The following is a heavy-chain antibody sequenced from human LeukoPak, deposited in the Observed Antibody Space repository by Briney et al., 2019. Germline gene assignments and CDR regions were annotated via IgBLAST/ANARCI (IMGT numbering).Heavy chain of an antibody. V-gene: IGHV4-30-2*01. CDR1: GGSISSGGYS. J-gene: IGHJ4*02. Sequence: SQTLSLTCAVSGGSISSGGYSWSWSRQPPGKGLEWIGYIYHSGSTYYNPSLKSRVTISVDRSKNQFSLKLSSVTAADTAVYYCAREVAAAGFDYWGQGTLVTVSS. D-gene: IGHD6-13*01. CDR2: IYHSGST. CDR3: AREVAAAGFDY.